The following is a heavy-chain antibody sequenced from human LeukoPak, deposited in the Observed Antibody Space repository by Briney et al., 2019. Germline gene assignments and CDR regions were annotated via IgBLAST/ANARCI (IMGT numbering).Heavy chain of an antibody. D-gene: IGHD3-9*01. CDR3: AKDLTYYDIFGAFDI. J-gene: IGHJ3*02. CDR1: GFTFSSYG. Sequence: GGSLRLSCAASGFTFSSYGMHWVRKAQATGLGWVGVISYDGSNKYYADSVKGRFTISRDNSKNTLYLQMNSLRAEDTAVYYCAKDLTYYDIFGAFDIWGQGTMVTVSS. CDR2: ISYDGSNK. V-gene: IGHV3-30*18.